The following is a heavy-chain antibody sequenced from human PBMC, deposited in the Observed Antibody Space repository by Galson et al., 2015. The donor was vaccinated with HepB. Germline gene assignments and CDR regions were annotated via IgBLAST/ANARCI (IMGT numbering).Heavy chain of an antibody. V-gene: IGHV3-30*18. CDR3: AKDEELWFGELGYYHYGMDV. J-gene: IGHJ6*02. CDR1: GFTFSSYG. D-gene: IGHD3-10*01. Sequence: SLRLSCAASGFTFSSYGMHWVRQAPGKGLEWVAVISYDGSNKYYADSVKGRFTIARDNSKSTLYLQMNSLRAEDTAVYYCAKDEELWFGELGYYHYGMDVWGQGTTVTVSS. CDR2: ISYDGSNK.